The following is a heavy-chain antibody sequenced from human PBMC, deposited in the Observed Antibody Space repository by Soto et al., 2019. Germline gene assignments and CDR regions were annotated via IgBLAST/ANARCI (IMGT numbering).Heavy chain of an antibody. Sequence: GGSLRLSCTTSGFTFGDYVMSWFRQAPGKGQEWVSYISSSSSTIYYADSVKGRFTISRDNAKNSLYLQMNSLRDEDTAVYYCARDSLLWFGELPLYYGMDVWGQGTTVTVSS. CDR2: ISSSSSTI. CDR3: ARDSLLWFGELPLYYGMDV. D-gene: IGHD3-10*01. J-gene: IGHJ6*02. V-gene: IGHV3-48*02. CDR1: GFTFGDYV.